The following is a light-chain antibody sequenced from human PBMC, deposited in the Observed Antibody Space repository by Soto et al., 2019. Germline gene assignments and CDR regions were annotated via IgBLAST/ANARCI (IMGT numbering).Light chain of an antibody. J-gene: IGKJ1*01. V-gene: IGKV1-5*01. CDR2: DDS. CDR3: QQYKDFSTWT. CDR1: QSVTRR. Sequence: DIHMTQSPSTLSASVGDRVILTCRASQSVTRRLAWYQHKPGKAPQVLIWDDSTLQNGVTLRFSGGGSGTEFTLTISNLQPDDAATYYCQQYKDFSTWTFGPGTKVDIK.